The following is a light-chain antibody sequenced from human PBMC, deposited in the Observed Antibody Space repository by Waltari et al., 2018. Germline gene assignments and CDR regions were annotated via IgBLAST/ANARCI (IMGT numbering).Light chain of an antibody. J-gene: IGLJ3*02. Sequence: SYVLTQPPSASVAPGKPARITCGGHHNGSKRVHWYQQKPGQAPGLVVYDDGDRPSGIPERFSGSNSGNTATLTISRVEAGDEADYYCQVWDSSSDPWVFGGGTKLTVL. CDR2: DDG. V-gene: IGLV3-21*03. CDR3: QVWDSSSDPWV. CDR1: HNGSKR.